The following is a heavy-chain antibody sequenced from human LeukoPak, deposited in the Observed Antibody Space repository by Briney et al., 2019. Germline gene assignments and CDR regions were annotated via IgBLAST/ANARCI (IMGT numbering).Heavy chain of an antibody. Sequence: GGSLRLSCAASGFTFSSYSMSWVSQAPRERLEWVSSIRSSSSYIYYADSVKGRFTISRDNAKNSLYLQMNSLRAEDTAVYYCAREGSGIAAAGTGFWGQGTLVTVSS. J-gene: IGHJ4*02. D-gene: IGHD6-13*01. CDR3: AREGSGIAAAGTGF. V-gene: IGHV3-21*01. CDR2: IRSSSSYI. CDR1: GFTFSSYS.